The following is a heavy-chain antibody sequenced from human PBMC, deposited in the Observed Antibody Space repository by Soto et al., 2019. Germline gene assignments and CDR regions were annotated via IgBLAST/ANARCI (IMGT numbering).Heavy chain of an antibody. CDR2: INAGNGNT. Sequence: QVQLVQSGAEVKKPGASVKVSCKASGYTFTSYAMHWVRQAPGQRLEWMGWINAGNGNTKYSQKCQGRVTITRDTSASTAYMELSSLRSEDTAVYYCARAEGWFGELLSLFDYWGQGTLVTVSS. CDR1: GYTFTSYA. J-gene: IGHJ4*02. D-gene: IGHD3-10*01. CDR3: ARAEGWFGELLSLFDY. V-gene: IGHV1-3*01.